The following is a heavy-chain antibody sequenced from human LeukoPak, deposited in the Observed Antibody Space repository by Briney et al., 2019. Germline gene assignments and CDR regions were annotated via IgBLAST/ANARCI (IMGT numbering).Heavy chain of an antibody. CDR1: GFTLSSYA. V-gene: IGHV3-30-3*01. CDR3: ARDRVPYYDVLSEYNGFDP. J-gene: IGHJ5*02. CDR2: ISYDESNK. D-gene: IGHD3-9*01. Sequence: GRSLRLSCAASGFTLSSYAMHWVRQAPGKGLEWVAVISYDESNKYYADSVKGRFTISRDNSKNTLYLQMNSLIPEETAVYYCARDRVPYYDVLSEYNGFDPWGQGTLVTVSS.